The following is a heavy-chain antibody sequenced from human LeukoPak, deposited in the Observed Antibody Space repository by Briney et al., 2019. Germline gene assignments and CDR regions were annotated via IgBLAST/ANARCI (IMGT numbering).Heavy chain of an antibody. V-gene: IGHV4-39*07. CDR1: GGSISSSSYY. D-gene: IGHD5-12*01. CDR3: AGGDIALDY. CDR2: IYYSGST. J-gene: IGHJ4*02. Sequence: PSETLSLTCTVSGGSISSSSYYWGWIRQPPGKGLEWIGSIYYSGSTYYNPSLKSRVTISVDTSKNQFSLKLSSVTAADTAVYYCAGGDIALDYWGQGTLVTVSS.